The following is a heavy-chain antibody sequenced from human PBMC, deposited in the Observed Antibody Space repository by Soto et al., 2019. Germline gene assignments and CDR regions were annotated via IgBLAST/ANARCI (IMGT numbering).Heavy chain of an antibody. Sequence: ASVKVSCKVSGYTLTELSMHWVRQAPGKGLEWMGGFDPEDGETIYAQKFQGRVTMTEYTSTDTAYMELSSLRSEDPAVYYCAPDTRPVFYSFGMEVWGQGPTVTVSS. J-gene: IGHJ6*01. CDR3: APDTRPVFYSFGMEV. V-gene: IGHV1-24*01. D-gene: IGHD3-3*01. CDR1: GYTLTELS. CDR2: FDPEDGET.